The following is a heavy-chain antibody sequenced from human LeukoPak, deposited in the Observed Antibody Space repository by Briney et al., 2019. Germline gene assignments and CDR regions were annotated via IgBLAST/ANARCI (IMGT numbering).Heavy chain of an antibody. Sequence: GGYLRLYCVSSGFTFSSYAMSWVRQAPGKGLECVSALSASGGTTYYADSVKGRFTISRDNSKNTLYLQTTSLRAEDTAVYYCAKDRGLWGSYRYPTFFDYWGHGALVTVSS. J-gene: IGHJ4*01. CDR2: LSASGGTT. V-gene: IGHV3-23*01. D-gene: IGHD3-16*02. CDR3: AKDRGLWGSYRYPTFFDY. CDR1: GFTFSSYA.